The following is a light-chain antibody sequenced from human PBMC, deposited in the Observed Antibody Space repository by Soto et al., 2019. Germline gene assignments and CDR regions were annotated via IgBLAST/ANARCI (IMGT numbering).Light chain of an antibody. CDR1: QSVTSSY. J-gene: IGKJ4*01. CDR2: GAS. CDR3: QQYGSSPLT. Sequence: EIVLTQSPGTLSLSPGERATLSCRASQSVTSSYLGWYQQKPGQAPRLLIYGASSRATGIPDRFSGSGSGTDFTLTISRLELEDFAVYYCQQYGSSPLTFGGGTKVEIK. V-gene: IGKV3-20*01.